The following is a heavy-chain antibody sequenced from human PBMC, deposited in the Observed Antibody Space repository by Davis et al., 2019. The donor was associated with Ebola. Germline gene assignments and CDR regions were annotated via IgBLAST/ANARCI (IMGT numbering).Heavy chain of an antibody. CDR3: ARGPVGHYYDSSGYYSVPRFFDY. V-gene: IGHV4-59*12. CDR1: GGSISSYY. CDR2: IYYSGST. Sequence: SETLSLTCTVSGGSISSYYWSWIRQPPGKGLEWIGYIYYSGSTNYNPSLKSRVTISVDTSKNQFTLKLSSVTAADTAVFYCARGPVGHYYDSSGYYSVPRFFDYWGQGTLVTVSS. J-gene: IGHJ4*02. D-gene: IGHD3-22*01.